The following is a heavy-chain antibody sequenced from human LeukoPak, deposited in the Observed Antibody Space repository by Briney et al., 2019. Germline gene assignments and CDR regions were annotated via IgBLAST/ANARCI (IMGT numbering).Heavy chain of an antibody. D-gene: IGHD3-22*01. CDR2: VYYSGST. J-gene: IGHJ4*02. Sequence: SETLSLTCIVSGGSISSSSYYWGWIRQPPGKGPEFIGSVYYSGSTYYKPSLNSRVTISVDTSKNQFSLKVSSVTAADTAVYYCARASYSYDINGWVPFDYWGQGTLVTVSS. CDR1: GGSISSSSYY. CDR3: ARASYSYDINGWVPFDY. V-gene: IGHV4-39*07.